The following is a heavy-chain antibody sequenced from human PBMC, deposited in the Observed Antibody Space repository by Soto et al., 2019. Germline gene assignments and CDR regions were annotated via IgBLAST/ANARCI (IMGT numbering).Heavy chain of an antibody. V-gene: IGHV4-34*01. CDR2: INQIGST. Sequence: QVQLQQWGAGLLKPSETLSLTCAVYGGSFSGYYWSSIRQPPGKGLEWIGEINQIGSTNYNPSLKSRVTISVDTSKTQFSLKLSSVTAQDTAVYYCARGDYSTGEDYWGQGTLVTVSS. D-gene: IGHD5-12*01. CDR1: GGSFSGYY. J-gene: IGHJ4*02. CDR3: ARGDYSTGEDY.